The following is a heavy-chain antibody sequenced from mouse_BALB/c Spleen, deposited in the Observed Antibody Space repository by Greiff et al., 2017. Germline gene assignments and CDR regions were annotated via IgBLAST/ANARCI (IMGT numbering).Heavy chain of an antibody. Sequence: VQLQQSGAELVKPGASVKLSCTASGFNIKDTYMHWVKQRPEQGLEWIGRIDPANGNTKYDPKFQGKATITADTSSNTAYLQLSSLTSEDTAVDYGAREGVDYYGSPYYLDDWGQGTTLTVSS. V-gene: IGHV14-3*02. CDR1: GFNIKDTY. CDR2: IDPANGNT. J-gene: IGHJ2*01. D-gene: IGHD1-1*01. CDR3: AREGVDYYGSPYYLDD.